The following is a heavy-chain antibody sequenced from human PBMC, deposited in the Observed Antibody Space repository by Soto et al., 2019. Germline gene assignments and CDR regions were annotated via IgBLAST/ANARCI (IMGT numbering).Heavy chain of an antibody. J-gene: IGHJ6*02. CDR3: ARDLGANLFSSSWYGNYYYYGMDV. D-gene: IGHD6-13*01. Sequence: ASVKVSCKASGYTFTSYYMHWVRQAPGQGLEWMGIINPSGGSTSYAQKFQGRVTMTRDTSTSTVYMELSSLRSEDTAVYYCARDLGANLFSSSWYGNYYYYGMDVWGQGTTVTVSS. CDR2: INPSGGST. V-gene: IGHV1-46*01. CDR1: GYTFTSYY.